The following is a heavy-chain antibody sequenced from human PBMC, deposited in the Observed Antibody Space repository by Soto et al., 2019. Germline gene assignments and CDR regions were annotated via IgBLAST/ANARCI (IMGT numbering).Heavy chain of an antibody. J-gene: IGHJ5*02. Sequence: QVQLQESGPGLVKPSQILSFTCTVSGGSISSGGYYWSWIRLHPGKGLEWIGYIYYSGSTYYNPSLKSRVTLSVDMSKNQFSLKLSSVTAADTAVYYCARAPEYCTSKTCNWFDPWGQGTLVTVSS. V-gene: IGHV4-31*03. CDR3: ARAPEYCTSKTCNWFDP. CDR1: GGSISSGGYY. D-gene: IGHD2-2*01. CDR2: IYYSGST.